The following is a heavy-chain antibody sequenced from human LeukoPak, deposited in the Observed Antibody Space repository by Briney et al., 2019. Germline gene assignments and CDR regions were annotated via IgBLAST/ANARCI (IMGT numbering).Heavy chain of an antibody. J-gene: IGHJ6*04. CDR1: RFTFSSYS. CDR2: ISSSSSYI. CDR3: AELGITMIGGV. D-gene: IGHD3-10*02. Sequence: GGSLRLSCAASRFTFSSYSMNWVRQAPGKGLGWVSSISSSSSYIYYADSVKGRFTISRDNAKNSLYLQMNSLRAEDMAVYYCAELGITMIGGVWGKGTTVTISS. V-gene: IGHV3-21*01.